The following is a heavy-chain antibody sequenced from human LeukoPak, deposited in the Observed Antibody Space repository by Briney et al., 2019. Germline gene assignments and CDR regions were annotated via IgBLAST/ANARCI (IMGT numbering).Heavy chain of an antibody. D-gene: IGHD3-16*02. CDR1: GYTFTGFH. CDR2: INPNSGGT. V-gene: IGHV1-2*02. Sequence: ASVKVSCKASGYTFTGFHMHWVRQAPGQGLEWMGWINPNSGGTNYAQRFQGRVTMTRDTSISTAYMELSRLRSDDTAVHYCARDRRYWDPFDFWGQGTLVTVSS. CDR3: ARDRRYWDPFDF. J-gene: IGHJ4*02.